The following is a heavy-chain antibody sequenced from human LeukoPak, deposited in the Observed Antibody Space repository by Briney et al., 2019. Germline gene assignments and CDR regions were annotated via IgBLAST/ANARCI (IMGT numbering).Heavy chain of an antibody. J-gene: IGHJ4*02. CDR1: GFTFSNAW. CDR3: ARDTDYGDYRYYFDY. CDR2: IKSKTDGGTT. Sequence: GGSLRLSCAASGFTFSNAWMSWVRQAPGKGLEWVGRIKSKTDGGTTDYAAPVKGRFTISRDDSKNTLYLQMNSLKTEDTAVYYCARDTDYGDYRYYFDYWGQGTLVTVSS. V-gene: IGHV3-15*01. D-gene: IGHD4-17*01.